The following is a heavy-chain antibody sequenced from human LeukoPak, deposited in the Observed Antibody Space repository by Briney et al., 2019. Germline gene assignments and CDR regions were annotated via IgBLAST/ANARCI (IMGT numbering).Heavy chain of an antibody. D-gene: IGHD3-10*01. CDR1: GFTFSNAW. V-gene: IGHV3-15*01. CDR2: IKSKTDGGTT. CDR3: AKDRTGSWFDP. J-gene: IGHJ5*02. Sequence: GGSLRLSCAASGFTFSNAWMSWVRQAPGKGLEWVGRIKSKTDGGTTDYAAPVKGRFTISRDDSKNTLYLQMNSLKAEDTAVYYCAKDRTGSWFDPWGQGTLVTVSS.